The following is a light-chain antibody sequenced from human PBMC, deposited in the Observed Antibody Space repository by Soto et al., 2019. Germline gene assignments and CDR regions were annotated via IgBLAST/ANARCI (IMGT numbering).Light chain of an antibody. Sequence: DIQMAQSPSSLSASVGDRVTITCQASQAITNYLNWYQQKPGKAPKLLIYEASSLETGVPSRFSGGGSETHFTFTISSLQPEDFATYYCQQYVNLPLTCGGGTKVDIK. V-gene: IGKV1-33*01. CDR2: EAS. CDR3: QQYVNLPLT. CDR1: QAITNY. J-gene: IGKJ4*01.